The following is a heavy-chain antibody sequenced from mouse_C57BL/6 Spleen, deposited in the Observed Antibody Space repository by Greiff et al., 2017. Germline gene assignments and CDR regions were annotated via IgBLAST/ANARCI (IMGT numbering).Heavy chain of an antibody. CDR1: GYTFTSYW. Sequence: QVQLQQPGAELVKPGASVKLSCKASGYTFTSYWMHWVKQRPGRGLEWIGRIDPNSGGTKYNEKFQSKATLTVDKPSSTAYMQLRSLTSEDSAVYYGARGVYYDYDGYWYFDVWGTGTTVTVCS. CDR2: IDPNSGGT. D-gene: IGHD2-4*01. V-gene: IGHV1-72*01. J-gene: IGHJ1*03. CDR3: ARGVYYDYDGYWYFDV.